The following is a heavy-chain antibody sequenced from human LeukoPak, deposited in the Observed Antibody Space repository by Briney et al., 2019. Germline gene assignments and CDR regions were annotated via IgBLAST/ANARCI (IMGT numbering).Heavy chain of an antibody. D-gene: IGHD3-16*02. J-gene: IGHJ5*02. V-gene: IGHV4-39*07. CDR2: IYYSGST. CDR3: ARDGDYVWGSYRYTGNWFDP. Sequence: SETLSLTCTVSGGSISSSSYYWGWIRQPPGKGLEWIGSIYYSGSTYYNPSLKSRVTISVDTSKNRFSLKLSSVTAADTAVYYCARDGDYVWGSYRYTGNWFDPWGQGTLVTVSS. CDR1: GGSISSSSYY.